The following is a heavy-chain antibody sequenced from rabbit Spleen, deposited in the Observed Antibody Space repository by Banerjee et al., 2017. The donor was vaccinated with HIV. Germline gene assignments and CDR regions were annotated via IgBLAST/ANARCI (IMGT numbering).Heavy chain of an antibody. J-gene: IGHJ4*01. V-gene: IGHV1S47*01. CDR3: VRGASGTGYYSL. D-gene: IGHD1-1*01. CDR1: GFDFSSYG. CDR2: IDPIFANT. Sequence: QDQLVESGGGLVQPGGSLKLSCKASGFDFSSYGMSWVRQAPGKGLEWIGYIDPIFANTYYASWVNGRFTISSHNAQNTLYLQLNSLTAADTATYFCVRGASGTGYYSLWGQGTLVTVS.